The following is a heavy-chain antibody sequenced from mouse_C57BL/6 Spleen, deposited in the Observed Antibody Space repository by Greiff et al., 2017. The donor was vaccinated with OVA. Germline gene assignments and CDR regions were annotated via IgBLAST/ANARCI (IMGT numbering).Heavy chain of an antibody. CDR3: ARGGNSNYVPFAY. CDR2: IDPSDSYT. D-gene: IGHD2-5*01. CDR1: GYTFTSYW. Sequence: VQLQQPGAELVKPGASVKLSCKASGYTFTSYWMQWVKQRPGQGLEWIREIDPSDSYTNYNQKFKGKATLTVDTSSSTAYMQLSSLTSEDSAVYYCARGGNSNYVPFAYWGQGTLVTVSA. J-gene: IGHJ3*01. V-gene: IGHV1-50*01.